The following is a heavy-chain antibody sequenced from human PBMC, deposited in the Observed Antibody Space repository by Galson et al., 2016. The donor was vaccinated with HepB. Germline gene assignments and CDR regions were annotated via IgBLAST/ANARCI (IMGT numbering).Heavy chain of an antibody. CDR3: ATDRGRSPFDY. Sequence: SLRLSCAASGFPFSNYAMSWVRQAPEKGLEWVSAIGGSGISTYYADSVKGRFTISRDNFKDTLYLQMNSLRAEDTAVYYCATDRGRSPFDYWGQGTLVTVSS. V-gene: IGHV3-23*01. J-gene: IGHJ4*02. CDR1: GFPFSNYA. D-gene: IGHD3-16*01. CDR2: IGGSGIST.